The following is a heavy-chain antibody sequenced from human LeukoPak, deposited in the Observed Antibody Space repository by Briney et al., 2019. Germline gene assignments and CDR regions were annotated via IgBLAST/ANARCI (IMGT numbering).Heavy chain of an antibody. V-gene: IGHV1-18*01. D-gene: IGHD3-3*01. CDR2: ISAYNGNT. Sequence: ASVKVSCKGSGYTFTSYGISWVRQAPGQGLEWMGWISAYNGNTNYAQKLQGRVTMTTDTSTSTAYMELRSLRSDDTAVYYCARDGREAYDFWKCYQYYFDYWGQGTLVTVSS. J-gene: IGHJ4*02. CDR1: GYTFTSYG. CDR3: ARDGREAYDFWKCYQYYFDY.